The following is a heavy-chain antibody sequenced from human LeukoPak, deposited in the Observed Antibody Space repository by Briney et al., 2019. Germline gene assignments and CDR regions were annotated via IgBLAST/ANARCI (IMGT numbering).Heavy chain of an antibody. CDR3: TTGDSSSPL. V-gene: IGHV3-15*01. CDR2: VKSKADGGTT. Sequence: GGSLRLSWAASGFTFSNAWMNWVRQAPGKGLDWVGRVKSKADGGTTEYAAPVKGRFTISRDDSKNTLYLQMNSLKTEDAAVYYCTTGDSSSPLWGQGTLVTVSS. J-gene: IGHJ4*02. D-gene: IGHD3-22*01. CDR1: GFTFSNAW.